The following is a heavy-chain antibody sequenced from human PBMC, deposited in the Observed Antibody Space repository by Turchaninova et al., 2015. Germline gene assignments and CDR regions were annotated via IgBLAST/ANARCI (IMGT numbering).Heavy chain of an antibody. J-gene: IGHJ3*01. D-gene: IGHD3-16*01. CDR2: YYWDDDR. CDR1: GAPPSTSGVG. Sequence: QITLKESGPTLVQPSQTLTLTCPFSGAPPSTSGVGLGWVRQPPGKALEWLSLYYWDDDRRYNPSLRSRLTITKDTSNSQVVLTMANMDPVDTATYYCVHIMITYGGVTRLDAFNVWGPGTMVTVSS. V-gene: IGHV2-5*02. CDR3: VHIMITYGGVTRLDAFNV.